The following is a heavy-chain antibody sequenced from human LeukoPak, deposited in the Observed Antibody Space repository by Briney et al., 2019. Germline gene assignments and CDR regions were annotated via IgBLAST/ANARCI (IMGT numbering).Heavy chain of an antibody. Sequence: GGSLRLSCAASGFTFSNAWMSWVRQAPGKGLEWVGRIKSKTDGGTTDYAAPVKGRFTISRDDSKNTLYLQMNSLKTEDTAVYYCTTDNRGNWNDGGPYYYYGMDVWGQGTTVTVSS. J-gene: IGHJ6*02. D-gene: IGHD1-1*01. CDR1: GFTFSNAW. CDR3: TTDNRGNWNDGGPYYYYGMDV. V-gene: IGHV3-15*01. CDR2: IKSKTDGGTT.